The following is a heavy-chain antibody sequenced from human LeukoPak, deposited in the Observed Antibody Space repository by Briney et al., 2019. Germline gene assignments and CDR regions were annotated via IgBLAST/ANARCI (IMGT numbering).Heavy chain of an antibody. Sequence: ESGPTLVKPTQTLTLTCTFSGFSLSTSGVGVGWIRQPPGKALEWLALIYWDDDKRYSPSLKSRLTITKDTSKNQVVLTMTNMDPVDTATYYCARQYCGGDCYPPDAFDIWGQGTMVTVSS. CDR2: IYWDDDK. D-gene: IGHD2-21*02. CDR1: GFSLSTSGVG. CDR3: ARQYCGGDCYPPDAFDI. V-gene: IGHV2-5*02. J-gene: IGHJ3*02.